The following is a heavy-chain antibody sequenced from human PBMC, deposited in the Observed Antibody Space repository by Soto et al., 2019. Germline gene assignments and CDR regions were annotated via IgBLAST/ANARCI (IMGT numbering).Heavy chain of an antibody. CDR2: IYPDESDT. CDR1: GYSFTKYW. V-gene: IGHV5-51*01. Sequence: PGESLKISCKGSGYSFTKYWIGWVRQMPGKGLEWMAIIYPDESDTRYSPSFQGQVTISADKSISTAYLQWSSLKATDTAVYYCARHAYDFWSGHPNPRYYYGMDVWGQGTTVTVS. CDR3: ARHAYDFWSGHPNPRYYYGMDV. J-gene: IGHJ6*02. D-gene: IGHD3-3*01.